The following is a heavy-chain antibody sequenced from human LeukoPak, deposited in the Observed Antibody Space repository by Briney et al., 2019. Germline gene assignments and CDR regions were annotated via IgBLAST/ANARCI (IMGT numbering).Heavy chain of an antibody. V-gene: IGHV3-30*02. Sequence: GGSLRLSCAASGFTFSSYGMHWVRQAPGKGLEWVAFIRYDGSNKYYADSVKGRFTISRDNSKNTLYLQMNSLRAEDTAVYYCSKDLGKFSARIGVVRLYAFYIWGQGTPVTVSS. D-gene: IGHD2-2*01. CDR2: IRYDGSNK. CDR1: GFTFSSYG. J-gene: IGHJ4*02. CDR3: SKDLGKFSARIGVVRLYAFYI.